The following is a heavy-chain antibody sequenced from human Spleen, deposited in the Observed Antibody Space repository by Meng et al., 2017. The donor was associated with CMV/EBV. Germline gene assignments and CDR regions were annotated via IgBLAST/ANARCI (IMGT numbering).Heavy chain of an antibody. CDR3: ASLSAGLIVVGNNWFDP. CDR2: IRSDENNQ. D-gene: IGHD1-26*01. CDR1: LTFSVYG. Sequence: LTFSVYGIHYVRKAPDRRLEWVEIIRSDENNQCKTGSLRSRFTVSKYNSKNTMYLQMDSLRAEDAALYYCASLSAGLIVVGNNWFDPWGQGTLVTVSS. V-gene: IGHV3-30*02. J-gene: IGHJ5*02.